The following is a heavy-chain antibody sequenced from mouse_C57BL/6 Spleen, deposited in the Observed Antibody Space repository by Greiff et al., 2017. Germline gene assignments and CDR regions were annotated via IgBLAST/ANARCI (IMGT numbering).Heavy chain of an antibody. J-gene: IGHJ4*01. CDR2: IDPSDSET. CDR1: GYTFTSYW. V-gene: IGHV1-52*01. CDR3: ARTGLGQERNAMDY. D-gene: IGHD3-3*01. Sequence: QVQLQQPGAELVRPGSSVKLSCKASGYTFTSYWMHWVKQRPIQGLEWIGNIDPSDSETHYNQQFKDKATLTVDKSSSTAYMQLSSLTSEDSAVYYCARTGLGQERNAMDYWGQGTSVTVSS.